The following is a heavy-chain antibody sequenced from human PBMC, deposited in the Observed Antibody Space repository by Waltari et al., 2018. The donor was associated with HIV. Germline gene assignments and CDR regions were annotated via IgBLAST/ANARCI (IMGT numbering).Heavy chain of an antibody. V-gene: IGHV4-34*01. CDR2: VNHVGRT. CDR3: ARDSAPGLAVDDDDGEFFYYGLDV. J-gene: IGHJ6*01. Sequence: QVHLEQWGTGLLRPSETLSLTCAVYGGSFSCYYWSWIRQSPGGGLEWIGEVNHVGRTNYSPSLKGRVTVSVDTSKNQFSLTMRSVTAADTAVYYCARDSAPGLAVDDDDGEFFYYGLDVWGQGTTVTVSS. D-gene: IGHD6-19*01. CDR1: GGSFSCYY.